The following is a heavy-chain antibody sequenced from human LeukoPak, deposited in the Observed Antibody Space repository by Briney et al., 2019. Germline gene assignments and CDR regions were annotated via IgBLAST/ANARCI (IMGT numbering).Heavy chain of an antibody. Sequence: GGTLRLSCAAAGFTFSNYGMHWVRQAPGKGLEWVAVISYDGSNKYYAYSVKCRFTISRANSKNTLYLQMNSLRAEDTAVYYCAKDKYSGSYGPLDYWGQGTLVTVSS. CDR1: GFTFSNYG. D-gene: IGHD1-26*01. V-gene: IGHV3-30*18. CDR2: ISYDGSNK. CDR3: AKDKYSGSYGPLDY. J-gene: IGHJ4*01.